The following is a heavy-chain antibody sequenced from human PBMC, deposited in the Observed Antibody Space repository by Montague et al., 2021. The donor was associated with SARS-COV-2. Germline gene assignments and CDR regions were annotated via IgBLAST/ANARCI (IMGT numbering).Heavy chain of an antibody. CDR3: ARCLPTELDGQGYFDF. CDR1: GGSISIPARY. CDR2: IYYTGII. D-gene: IGHD2-2*01. V-gene: IGHV4-39*07. J-gene: IGHJ4*02. Sequence: SETLSLTCSVSGGSISIPARYWGWIRQPPGKGLEWIGTIYYTGIIHYNPSLKSRVIISLDTSKNQFSLKVTSVTAADTAVYYCARCLPTELDGQGYFDFWGQGSLVTVSS.